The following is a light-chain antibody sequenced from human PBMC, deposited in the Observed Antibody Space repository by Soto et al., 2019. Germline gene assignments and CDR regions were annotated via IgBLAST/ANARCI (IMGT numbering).Light chain of an antibody. CDR1: HTISSSY. Sequence: EIVLTQSPGTLSLSPGERATLSCRASHTISSSYLAWYQQKPGQAPRLLMYGISRRATGIPDRFSGSGSGTDFTLTITRLEPEDFAVYYCQQYVTSSHRTLGQGTKADIK. CDR2: GIS. J-gene: IGKJ1*01. CDR3: QQYVTSSHRT. V-gene: IGKV3-20*01.